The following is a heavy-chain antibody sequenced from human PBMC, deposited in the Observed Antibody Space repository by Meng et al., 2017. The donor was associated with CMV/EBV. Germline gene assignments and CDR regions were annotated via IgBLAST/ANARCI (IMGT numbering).Heavy chain of an antibody. J-gene: IGHJ6*02. V-gene: IGHV3-48*03. Sequence: GGSLRLSCAASGFTFSSYEMNWVRQAPGKGLEWVSYISSSGSTIYYADSGKGRFTISRDNAKNSLYLQMNSLRAEDTAVYYCARDQKWGWFEDYGMDVWGQGTTVTVSS. CDR1: GFTFSSYE. CDR2: ISSSGSTI. CDR3: ARDQKWGWFEDYGMDV. D-gene: IGHD3-10*01.